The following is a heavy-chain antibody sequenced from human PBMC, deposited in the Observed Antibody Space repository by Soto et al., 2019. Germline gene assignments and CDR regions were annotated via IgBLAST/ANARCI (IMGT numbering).Heavy chain of an antibody. CDR1: AVSITTSY. Sequence: PSETLSLTCTFSAVSITTSYWSCIRHPLGKALEWIGYISYRGSTNYNPSLKSRLTISIDTSKSQISLKLTSMTTADTAVYYCASSGIVGREVNTWFDPWGQGTLVIVSS. CDR3: ASSGIVGREVNTWFDP. J-gene: IGHJ5*02. D-gene: IGHD3-22*01. CDR2: ISYRGST. V-gene: IGHV4-59*01.